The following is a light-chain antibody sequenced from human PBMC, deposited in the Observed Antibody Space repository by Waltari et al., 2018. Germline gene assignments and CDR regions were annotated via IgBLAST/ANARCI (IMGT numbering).Light chain of an antibody. Sequence: ELVMTQSPATLFVSPGERATLSCRASQRISSNFAWYQQKPGQAPRLLMYGASTRATAIPARFSGSGSGTEFALTISSLQSEDSAVYYCQQYQNWPQTFGQGTKLQIK. V-gene: IGKV3-15*01. J-gene: IGKJ2*01. CDR3: QQYQNWPQT. CDR2: GAS. CDR1: QRISSN.